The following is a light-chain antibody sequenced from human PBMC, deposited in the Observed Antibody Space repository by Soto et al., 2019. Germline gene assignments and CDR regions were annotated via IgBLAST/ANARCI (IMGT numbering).Light chain of an antibody. CDR3: QQYGSSPPRYT. J-gene: IGKJ2*01. Sequence: EIVLTQSPGTLSLSPGERATLSCRASQSVSSSYLAWYQQKPGQAPRLLIYGASSRATGIPDRFSGSGSGTNLTLTISRLEPEDFAVYYCQQYGSSPPRYTFGQGTKLEIK. CDR1: QSVSSSY. CDR2: GAS. V-gene: IGKV3-20*01.